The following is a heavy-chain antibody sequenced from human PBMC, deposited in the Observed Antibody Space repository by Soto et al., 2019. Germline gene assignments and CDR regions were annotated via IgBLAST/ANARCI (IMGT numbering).Heavy chain of an antibody. V-gene: IGHV3-11*01. Sequence: GGSLRLSCAASGFTFSDYYMSWIRQAPGKGLEWVSYISSSGSTIYYADSVKGRFTISRDNAKNSLYLQMNSLRAEDTAVYYCARHSYDYIWGSYRPLYFDYWGQGTLVTVSS. CDR1: GFTFSDYY. D-gene: IGHD3-16*02. J-gene: IGHJ4*02. CDR3: ARHSYDYIWGSYRPLYFDY. CDR2: ISSSGSTI.